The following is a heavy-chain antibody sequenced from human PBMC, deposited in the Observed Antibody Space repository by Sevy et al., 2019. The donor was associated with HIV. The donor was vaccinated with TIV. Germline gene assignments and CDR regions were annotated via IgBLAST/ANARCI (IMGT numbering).Heavy chain of an antibody. V-gene: IGHV3-15*01. D-gene: IGHD4-17*01. CDR2: IKSITDGGTT. CDR3: TTTRDYGDYAGGMDV. J-gene: IGHJ6*02. CDR1: GFTFSNAW. Sequence: GESLKISCAASGFTFSNAWMSWVRQAPGKGLEWVGRIKSITDGGTTDYAAPVKGRFTISRDDSKTTPYLQMNSLKTEDTAVYYCTTTRDYGDYAGGMDVWGQGTTVTVSS.